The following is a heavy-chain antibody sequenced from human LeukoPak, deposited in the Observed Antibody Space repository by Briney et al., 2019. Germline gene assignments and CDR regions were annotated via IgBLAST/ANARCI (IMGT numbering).Heavy chain of an antibody. Sequence: SETLSLTCTVSGGSVSGDSYYWSWIRQPPGKGLEWIGEINHSGSTNYNPSLKSRVTISVDTSKHQFSLELSSVTAADTAVYYCAFGERYFAFDIWGQGTMVTVSS. D-gene: IGHD3-10*01. J-gene: IGHJ3*02. V-gene: IGHV4-34*01. CDR1: GGSVSGDSYY. CDR3: AFGERYFAFDI. CDR2: INHSGST.